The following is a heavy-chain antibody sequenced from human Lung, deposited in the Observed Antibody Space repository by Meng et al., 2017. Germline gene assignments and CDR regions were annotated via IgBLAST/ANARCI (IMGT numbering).Heavy chain of an antibody. CDR1: GFSLSTSGVG. V-gene: IGHV2-5*02. D-gene: IGHD3-22*01. Sequence: QITFMDSGSALVKPKQSLTLIWTFSGFSLSTSGVGVGWIRQPPVKALEWLALIYWDDDKRYSPSLKSRLTITKDTSKNQVVLTMTNMDPVDTATYYCAHIVLYDSYDYWGQGTLVTVSS. CDR2: IYWDDDK. J-gene: IGHJ4*02. CDR3: AHIVLYDSYDY.